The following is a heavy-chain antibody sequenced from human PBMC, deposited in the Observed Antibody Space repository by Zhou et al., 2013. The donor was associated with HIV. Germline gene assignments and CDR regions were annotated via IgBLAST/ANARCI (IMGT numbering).Heavy chain of an antibody. Sequence: QVQLVQSGAEVKKPGSSVKVSCKASGGIYVSYAINWVRQAPGQGLEWMGGTIPILGSTNYPQKFQGRVTITTDESTSTAYMELSSLRSADTAVYYCARGNAFDIWGQRDNGHRVF. J-gene: IGHJ3*02. CDR2: TIPILGST. CDR1: GGIYVSYA. CDR3: ARGNAFDI. V-gene: IGHV1-69*05.